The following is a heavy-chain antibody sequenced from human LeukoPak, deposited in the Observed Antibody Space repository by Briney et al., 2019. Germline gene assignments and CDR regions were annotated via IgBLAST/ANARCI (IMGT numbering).Heavy chain of an antibody. Sequence: GASVKVSCMASGYTFTGNLIHWVRQAPGQGLEWMGWITPNSGGTNYAQKFQGRVTMTRDTTISTAYLELSRLRSDDTAVYYCARWTTGEYYFDYWGQGTLVTVSS. V-gene: IGHV1-2*02. J-gene: IGHJ4*02. CDR2: ITPNSGGT. CDR3: ARWTTGEYYFDY. D-gene: IGHD3-16*01. CDR1: GYTFTGNL.